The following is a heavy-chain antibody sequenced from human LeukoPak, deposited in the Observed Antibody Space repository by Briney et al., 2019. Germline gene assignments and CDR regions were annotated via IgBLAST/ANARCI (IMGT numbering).Heavy chain of an antibody. J-gene: IGHJ5*02. CDR2: IYYSGST. CDR1: GGSNSNGSYY. CDR3: ARDGRLWFGETKWFDP. D-gene: IGHD3-10*01. Sequence: SETLSLTCTVAGGSNSNGSYYWSWIRQHPGKGLEWIGCIYYSGSTYYNPSLKSRLTISLDTSKNQFSLKLTSVTAADTAVYYCARDGRLWFGETKWFDPWGQGTLVTVSS. V-gene: IGHV4-31*03.